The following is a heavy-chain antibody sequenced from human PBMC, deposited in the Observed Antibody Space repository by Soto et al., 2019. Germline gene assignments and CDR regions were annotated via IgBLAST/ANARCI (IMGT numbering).Heavy chain of an antibody. J-gene: IGHJ5*02. Sequence: GGSLRLSCVASGFTSNNYAVHWVSQAPGKGLEWVAVISHDGNTKYYADSVKGRFTISRDNSENTVDLQLNSLRAEDTAVYYCASAKYYYDSHTGGWFDPWGQGTLVTVSS. V-gene: IGHV3-30-3*01. D-gene: IGHD3-22*01. CDR2: ISHDGNTK. CDR1: GFTSNNYA. CDR3: ASAKYYYDSHTGGWFDP.